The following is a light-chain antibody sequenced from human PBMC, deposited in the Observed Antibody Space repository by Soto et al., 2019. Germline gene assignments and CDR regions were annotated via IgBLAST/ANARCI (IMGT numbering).Light chain of an antibody. J-gene: IGKJ4*01. CDR1: QSVSRY. Sequence: EVVLTQSPATLSLSPGEGATLSCRASQSVSRYLAWYQQRPGQAPRLLIYDASTRATGIPAKFSGSGSGTDFTITISSLEPEDFAVYYCQQRSNWPLTFGGGTKVEIK. V-gene: IGKV3-11*01. CDR3: QQRSNWPLT. CDR2: DAS.